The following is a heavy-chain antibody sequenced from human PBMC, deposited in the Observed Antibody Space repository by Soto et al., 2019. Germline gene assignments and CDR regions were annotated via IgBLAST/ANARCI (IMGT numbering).Heavy chain of an antibody. J-gene: IGHJ4*02. V-gene: IGHV3-23*01. CDR2: ISGSGGRT. D-gene: IGHD2-2*01. CDR1: GFTFRNYA. CDR3: VRVRLGASTRVFDY. Sequence: GGSLRLSCAASGFTFRNYAMSWVRQAPGAGPEWVSGISGSGGRTYYADSVKGRFTISRDNSNNALFLQMNSLRAEDTALYYCVRVRLGASTRVFDYWGQGTLVTVSS.